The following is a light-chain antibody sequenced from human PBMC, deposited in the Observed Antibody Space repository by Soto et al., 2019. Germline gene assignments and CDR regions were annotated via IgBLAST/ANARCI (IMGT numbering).Light chain of an antibody. V-gene: IGKV3-15*01. Sequence: VMTQSPGTLSVSPGESATLSCRASQNVKTNLAWYQQKVGQAPRLFIYGASTRAAGIPARFSASGSGTVFTLTISGLQSEDLAAYYCHQYDDWVTFGPGTKVDFK. CDR3: HQYDDWVT. CDR2: GAS. CDR1: QNVKTN. J-gene: IGKJ3*01.